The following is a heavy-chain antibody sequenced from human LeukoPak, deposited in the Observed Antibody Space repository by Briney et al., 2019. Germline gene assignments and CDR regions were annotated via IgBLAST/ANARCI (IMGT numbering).Heavy chain of an antibody. Sequence: SVKVSCTASGGTFTSYGLNWVRQAPGQGLEWMGGIIPILGTAKYAQKLQGRVTITADESTNTGYMELSSLRSEDTAVYYCARGLYCSSSTSCYDYGMDVWGQGTTVTVSS. CDR1: GGTFTSYG. CDR2: IIPILGTA. V-gene: IGHV1-69*01. J-gene: IGHJ6*02. CDR3: ARGLYCSSSTSCYDYGMDV. D-gene: IGHD2-2*01.